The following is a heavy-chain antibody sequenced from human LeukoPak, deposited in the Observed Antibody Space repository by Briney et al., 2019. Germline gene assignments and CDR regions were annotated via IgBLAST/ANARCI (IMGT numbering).Heavy chain of an antibody. CDR1: GGSISSSTYY. Sequence: PSETLSLTCAVSGGSISSSTYYWGWIRQPPGRGLEWIGNIFYSGSTYFNPSPRSRVTMSVDTSKNQFSLKLSSVTAADTAVYYCARPVTTIEGNWFDPWGQGTLVTVSS. J-gene: IGHJ5*02. D-gene: IGHD4-11*01. CDR3: ARPVTTIEGNWFDP. V-gene: IGHV4-39*01. CDR2: IFYSGST.